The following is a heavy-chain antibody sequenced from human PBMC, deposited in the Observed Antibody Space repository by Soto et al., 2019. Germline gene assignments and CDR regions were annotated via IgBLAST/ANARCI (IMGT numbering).Heavy chain of an antibody. CDR3: ARDKLGSEFWSGYAT. Sequence: EVQLVESGGGLVQPGGSLRLSCAASGFTFSSYSMNWVRQAPGKGLEWVSYISSSSSTIYYADSVKGRFTISRDNAKNSLYLQMNSLRAEDTAVYYCARDKLGSEFWSGYATWGQGTLVTVSS. CDR2: ISSSSSTI. V-gene: IGHV3-48*01. J-gene: IGHJ5*02. D-gene: IGHD3-3*01. CDR1: GFTFSSYS.